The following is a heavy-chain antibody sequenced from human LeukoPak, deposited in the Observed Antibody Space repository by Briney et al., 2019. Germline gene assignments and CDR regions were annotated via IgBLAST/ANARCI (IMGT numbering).Heavy chain of an antibody. CDR2: ISSSSSTI. J-gene: IGHJ3*02. D-gene: IGHD1-7*01. V-gene: IGHV3-48*01. CDR3: ARDQGYNWNYGLNAFDI. CDR1: GFTFSSYS. Sequence: PGGSLRLSCAASGFTFSSYSMNWVRQAPGKGLEWVSYISSSSSTIYYADSVKGRFTISRDNAKNSLYLQMNSLRAEDTAVYYCARDQGYNWNYGLNAFDIWGQGTMVTVSS.